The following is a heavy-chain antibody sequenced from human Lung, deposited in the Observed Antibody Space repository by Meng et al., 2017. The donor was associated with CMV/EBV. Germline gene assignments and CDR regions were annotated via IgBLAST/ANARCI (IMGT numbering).Heavy chain of an antibody. J-gene: IGHJ4*02. V-gene: IGHV2-5*02. CDR3: AHESSGTYFDY. CDR2: IYWDDDK. D-gene: IGHD3-22*01. Sequence: HILLVALGPTLVKPTQTRAWTCPFSGFSLSTSGVGLCWIRQPPGKALEWLALIYWDDDKRYSPSLKSRLTITKDTSKNQVVLTMTNMDPVDTATYYCAHESSGTYFDYWGQGTLVTVSS. CDR1: GFSLSTSGVG.